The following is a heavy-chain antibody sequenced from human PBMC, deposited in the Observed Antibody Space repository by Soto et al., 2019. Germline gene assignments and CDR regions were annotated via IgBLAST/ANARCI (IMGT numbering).Heavy chain of an antibody. CDR3: VRGTGTTYDY. V-gene: IGHV3-74*01. CDR2: VNSDETTT. D-gene: IGHD1-1*01. Sequence: EVQLVESGGGLVQPGGSLRLSCAASGFTFSDYWMHWVRQAPGKGLVWVSRVNSDETTTTYADSVKGRFTISRDNAKNTLYLQMNSLRAEDTAVYYCVRGTGTTYDYWGQGTLVTVSS. J-gene: IGHJ4*02. CDR1: GFTFSDYW.